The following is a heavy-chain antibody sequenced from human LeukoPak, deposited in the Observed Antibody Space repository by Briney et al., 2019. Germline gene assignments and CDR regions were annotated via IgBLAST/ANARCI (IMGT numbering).Heavy chain of an antibody. CDR1: GGSISTGDHY. Sequence: SQTLSLTCTVSGGSISTGDHYWGWIRQPPGKGLEWIAYIYDSGRTYSNPSLKSRVTISVNSSKNQFSLKLSSVTAADTAVYYCSRVGYSGSSKGGDYSYLDVWGKGTTVTVSS. D-gene: IGHD6-6*01. CDR3: SRVGYSGSSKGGDYSYLDV. CDR2: IYDSGRT. V-gene: IGHV4-30-2*01. J-gene: IGHJ6*03.